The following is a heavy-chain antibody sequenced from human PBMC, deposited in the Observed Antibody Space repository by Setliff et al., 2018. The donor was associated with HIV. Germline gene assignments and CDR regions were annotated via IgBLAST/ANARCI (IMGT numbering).Heavy chain of an antibody. CDR1: GYTISAYY. Sequence: ASVKVSCKASGYTISAYYIHWVRLAPGQGLEWMGWINPNSGGPDYAQKFQDRVTMSWDASLTTAYMELRTLTSDDTAVYHCARGELLLSGGWLDPWGQGTLVTVSS. J-gene: IGHJ5*02. V-gene: IGHV1-2*02. CDR2: INPNSGGP. CDR3: ARGELLLSGGWLDP. D-gene: IGHD3-10*01.